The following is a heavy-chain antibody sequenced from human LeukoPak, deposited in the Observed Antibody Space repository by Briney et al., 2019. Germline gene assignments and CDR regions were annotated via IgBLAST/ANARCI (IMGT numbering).Heavy chain of an antibody. Sequence: TGGSLGLSCAASGFTFSSYAMSWVRQAPGKGLEWVSAISGSGGSTYYADSVKGRFTISRDNSKNTLYLQMNSLRIEDTAVYYCARDLTTVTTLEELRVFDYWGQGTLVTVSS. D-gene: IGHD4-17*01. CDR2: ISGSGGST. CDR3: ARDLTTVTTLEELRVFDY. CDR1: GFTFSSYA. J-gene: IGHJ4*02. V-gene: IGHV3-23*01.